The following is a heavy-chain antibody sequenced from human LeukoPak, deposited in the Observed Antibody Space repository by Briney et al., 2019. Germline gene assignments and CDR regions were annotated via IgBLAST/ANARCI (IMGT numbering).Heavy chain of an antibody. J-gene: IGHJ4*02. CDR1: GDTFSDFS. D-gene: IGHD1-7*01. CDR2: VYFDGSDT. Sequence: GESLKISCQASGDTFSDFSIPCARQMAGKGLEWMGIVYFDGSDTRYSPSFQGQVTISVDQSISRAYLQWTSLKTSDTAMYYCARFIHGNSLDYSRQGTLVTVSS. V-gene: IGHV5-51*01. CDR3: ARFIHGNSLDY.